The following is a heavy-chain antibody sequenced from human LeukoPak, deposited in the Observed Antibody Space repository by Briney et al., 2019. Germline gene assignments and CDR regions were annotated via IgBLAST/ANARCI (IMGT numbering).Heavy chain of an antibody. CDR1: GFTFSSYW. D-gene: IGHD1-1*01. V-gene: IGHV3-74*01. CDR3: ARSGQLDYYYYGMDV. Sequence: GGSLRLSCAASGFTFSSYWMHWVRQAPGKGLVWVSRINSDGSSTSYADSVKGRFTISRDNSKNTLYLQMNSLRAEDTAVYYCARSGQLDYYYYGMDVWGQGTTVTVSS. J-gene: IGHJ6*02. CDR2: INSDGSST.